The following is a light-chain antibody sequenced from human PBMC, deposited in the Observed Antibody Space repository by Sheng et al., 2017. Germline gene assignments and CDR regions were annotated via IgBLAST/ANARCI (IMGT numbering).Light chain of an antibody. V-gene: IGKV1-39*01. J-gene: IGKJ2*01. CDR3: QQSFSTPYT. Sequence: DIQMTQSPLSLSTSVGDRVTITCRASQTINNFLNWYQQEPGKAPKLLIYASNTLQRGVPSRFSGSASGTDFTLTISGLLPEDSATYYCQQSFSTPYTFGQGTKLEIK. CDR1: QTINNF. CDR2: ASN.